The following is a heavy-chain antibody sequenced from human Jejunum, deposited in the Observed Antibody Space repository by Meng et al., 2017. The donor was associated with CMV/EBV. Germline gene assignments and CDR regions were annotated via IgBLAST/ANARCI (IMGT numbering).Heavy chain of an antibody. CDR3: ASDISGNSYAHDQ. CDR1: GGALSNYI. V-gene: IGHV1-69*08. J-gene: IGHJ5*02. CDR2: IILILGTP. Sequence: SGGALSNYIISWVRQAPGQGLEWMGRIILILGTPNHAQKFQGRVSITADKSTSTVYMELNSLRSEDTAIYYCASDISGNSYAHDQWGQGTLVTVSS. D-gene: IGHD5-18*01.